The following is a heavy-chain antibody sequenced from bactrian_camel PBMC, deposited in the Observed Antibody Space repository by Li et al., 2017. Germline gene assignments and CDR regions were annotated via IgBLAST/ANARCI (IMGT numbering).Heavy chain of an antibody. CDR1: GYSGQC. CDR3: AVYGGLRRLCPRLDLFDSGHVPY. J-gene: IGHJ4*01. Sequence: HVQLVESGGGSVQAGGSLRLSCAASGYSGQCLGWFRDEAPGKEREGVAAIDSDGRTSYADSVKGRFTISKDKAKKIVYLQMNTLTPEDTAMYSCAVYGGLRRLCPRLDLFDSGHVPYRGQGTQVTVS. V-gene: IGHV3S53*01. D-gene: IGHD4*01. CDR2: IDSDGRT.